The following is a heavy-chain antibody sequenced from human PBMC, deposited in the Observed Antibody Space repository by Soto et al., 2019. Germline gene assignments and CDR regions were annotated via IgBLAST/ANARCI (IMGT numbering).Heavy chain of an antibody. CDR2: IKQDGSEK. V-gene: IGHV3-7*01. CDR1: GFTFSSYW. CDR3: ARAFNLRSPPELPPRYFDY. D-gene: IGHD1-7*01. Sequence: GGSLRLSCAASGFTFSSYWMSWVRQAPGKGLEWVANIKQDGSEKYYVDSVTGRFTISRANAKNSLYLQMNSLGAEDTAVYYCARAFNLRSPPELPPRYFDYWGQGTLVTVSS. J-gene: IGHJ4*02.